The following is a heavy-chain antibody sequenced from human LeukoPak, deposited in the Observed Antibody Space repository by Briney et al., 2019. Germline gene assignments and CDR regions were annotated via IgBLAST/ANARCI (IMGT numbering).Heavy chain of an antibody. J-gene: IGHJ4*02. CDR1: GGSFSSDDHY. CDR3: AHRYYDSSGYSDY. V-gene: IGHV2-5*08. CDR2: IYWDDDK. Sequence: QTLSLTCTVSGGSFSSDDHYWSWIRQPPGKALEWLALIYWDDDKRHSPSLKSRLTITKDTSKNQVVLTMTNMDPVDTATYYCAHRYYDSSGYSDYWGQGTLVTVSS. D-gene: IGHD3-22*01.